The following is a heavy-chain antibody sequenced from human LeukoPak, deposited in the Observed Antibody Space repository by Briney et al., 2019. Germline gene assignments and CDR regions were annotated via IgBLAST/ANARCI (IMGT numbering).Heavy chain of an antibody. CDR2: ISGSGGST. Sequence: GGPLRLSCAASGFTFSSYAMSWVRQAPGKGLEWVSAISGSGGSTYYADSVKGRFTISRDNSKNTLYLQMNSLRGEDTAVYYCASGGPDQWEVMSGSFDSWGQGTLVTVSS. D-gene: IGHD1-26*01. V-gene: IGHV3-23*01. J-gene: IGHJ4*02. CDR1: GFTFSSYA. CDR3: ASGGPDQWEVMSGSFDS.